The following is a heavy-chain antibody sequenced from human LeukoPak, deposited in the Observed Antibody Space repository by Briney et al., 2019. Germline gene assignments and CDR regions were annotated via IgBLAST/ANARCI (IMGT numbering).Heavy chain of an antibody. CDR2: ISVSGYST. Sequence: PGGSLRLSCAASGFTFSTYAMNWVRQAPGKGLEWVSVISVSGYSTYYADSVKGRFTISRDNAKNSLYLQMNSLRAEDTAVYYCARSTPYMDVWGKGTTVTISS. D-gene: IGHD2-2*01. CDR3: ARSTPYMDV. CDR1: GFTFSTYA. J-gene: IGHJ6*03. V-gene: IGHV3-23*01.